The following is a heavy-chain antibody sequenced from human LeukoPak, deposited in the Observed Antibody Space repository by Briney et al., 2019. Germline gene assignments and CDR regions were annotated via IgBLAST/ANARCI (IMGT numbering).Heavy chain of an antibody. CDR1: GCSISSSSYY. J-gene: IGHJ4*02. V-gene: IGHV4-39*01. D-gene: IGHD2-21*01. CDR3: ARGGEPAPFDY. CDR2: IYYSGST. Sequence: ALETLSLTCTVSGCSISSSSYYWGWIRQPPGKGLEWIGSIYYSGSTYYNPSLKSRVTISVDTSKNQFSLKLSSVTAADTAVYYCARGGEPAPFDYWGQGTLVTVSS.